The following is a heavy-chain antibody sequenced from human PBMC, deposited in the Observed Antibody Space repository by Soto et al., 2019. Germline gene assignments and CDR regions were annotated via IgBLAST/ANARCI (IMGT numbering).Heavy chain of an antibody. D-gene: IGHD3-10*01. CDR3: ARDCPITMVRRYGMDV. CDR1: GGSCSGYY. Sequence: XTQSLPCAVYGGSCSGYYWRWILQPPGKGLEWIGEINHSGSTNYNPSLKSRVTISVDTSKNQFSLKLSSVTAADTAVYYCARDCPITMVRRYGMDVWGQGTTVTVSS. V-gene: IGHV4-34*01. CDR2: INHSGST. J-gene: IGHJ6*02.